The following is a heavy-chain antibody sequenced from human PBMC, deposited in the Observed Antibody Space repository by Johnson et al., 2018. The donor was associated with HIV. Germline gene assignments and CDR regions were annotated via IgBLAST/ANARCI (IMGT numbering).Heavy chain of an antibody. CDR2: ISGSDGAI. CDR1: GFTFSDSY. D-gene: IGHD7-27*01. J-gene: IGHJ3*02. CDR3: AKAVTGEGAFDI. Sequence: QVQLVESGGGVVQSGRSLRLSCAASGFTFSDSYMNWIRQAPGKGLEWVSYISGSDGAIWYADSVKGRFTVSRDNSKNTLYLQMNSLRAEDTAVYYCAKAVTGEGAFDIWGQGTMVTVSS. V-gene: IGHV3-11*01.